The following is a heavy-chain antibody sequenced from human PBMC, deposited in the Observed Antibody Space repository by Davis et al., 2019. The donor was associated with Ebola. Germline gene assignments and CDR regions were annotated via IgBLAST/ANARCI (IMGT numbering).Heavy chain of an antibody. CDR1: GGSITGSDYF. J-gene: IGHJ3*01. CDR3: ARPHTSGWGDPFDV. CDR2: TYYSGTT. D-gene: IGHD6-19*01. Sequence: MPSETLSLTCTVSGGSITGSDYFWGWIRQPPERELECIGSTYYSGTTFYNPSLKSRLTMSVDTSKNEFSLKMSSVTAADTAVYYCARPHTSGWGDPFDVWGQGTMVIVSS. V-gene: IGHV4-39*01.